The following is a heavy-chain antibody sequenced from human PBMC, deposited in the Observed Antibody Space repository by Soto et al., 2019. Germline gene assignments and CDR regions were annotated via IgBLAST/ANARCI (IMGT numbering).Heavy chain of an antibody. V-gene: IGHV3-23*01. D-gene: IGHD2-15*01. CDR3: ARGSKDSYPGSRIFDF. Sequence: GGSLRLSCAASGFTFSDFAMTWVRQAPGKGLEWVSGISGSGTNTNYADSVKGRFTFSRDNSKNTVYLQMSSLRADDSAVYYCARGSKDSYPGSRIFDFWGRGTLVTVSS. CDR2: ISGSGTNT. J-gene: IGHJ4*02. CDR1: GFTFSDFA.